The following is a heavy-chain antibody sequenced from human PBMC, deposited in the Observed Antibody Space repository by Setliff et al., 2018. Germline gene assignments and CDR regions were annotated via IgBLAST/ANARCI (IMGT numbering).Heavy chain of an antibody. V-gene: IGHV4-34*01. J-gene: IGHJ5*02. Sequence: PSETLSLTCAVYGGPFSAYYWSWIRQPPGEGLEWIGEINHSGRTKYNPSLRSRVTISVDTSKNQISLKLTSVTAADTAVYYCARLLHPDRSAETRRAGPGRFDPWGQGTLVTVSS. CDR2: INHSGRT. CDR1: GGPFSAYY. D-gene: IGHD6-6*01. CDR3: ARLLHPDRSAETRRAGPGRFDP.